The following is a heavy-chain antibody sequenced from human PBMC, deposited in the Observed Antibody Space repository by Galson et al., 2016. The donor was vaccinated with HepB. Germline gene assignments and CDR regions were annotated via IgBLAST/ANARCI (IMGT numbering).Heavy chain of an antibody. Sequence: SLRLSCAASGFTFSNYWMHWVRQPPGKGLVWVSRINRDGRSTAYADSVKGRFTISRDNAKNTLYLQMNSLRAEDTGVYYCARVHRIEMFFDYWGQGALVTVSS. CDR2: INRDGRST. V-gene: IGHV3-74*01. CDR1: GFTFSNYW. D-gene: IGHD2-15*01. CDR3: ARVHRIEMFFDY. J-gene: IGHJ4*02.